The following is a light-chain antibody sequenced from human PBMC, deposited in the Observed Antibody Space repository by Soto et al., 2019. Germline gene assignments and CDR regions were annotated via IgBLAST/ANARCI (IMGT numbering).Light chain of an antibody. CDR3: QQRRHWLT. CDR1: QSVNKY. V-gene: IGKV3-11*01. J-gene: IGKJ4*01. CDR2: DAS. Sequence: IVLTQSPATLSFSPGARATLSCRASQSVNKYLAWYQRKPGQAPRLLIFDASSRATGIPARFSGSGSGTDFTLTISSLEPEDFAVYYPQQRRHWLTFGGLIQVDIX.